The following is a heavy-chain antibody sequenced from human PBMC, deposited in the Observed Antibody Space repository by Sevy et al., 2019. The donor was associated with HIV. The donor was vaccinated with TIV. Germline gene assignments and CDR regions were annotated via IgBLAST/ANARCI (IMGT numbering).Heavy chain of an antibody. CDR1: GFTFSKNW. Sequence: GGSLRLSCLASGFTFSKNWMSWVRQAPGKGLDWVGFIRSKVYGETREYAAAVKGRVTISRDDSKGIAYLQMNSLKTEVTARYFCTRARYYYDSGSYYGMDVWGQGTTVTVSS. V-gene: IGHV3-49*04. J-gene: IGHJ6*02. CDR3: TRARYYYDSGSYYGMDV. CDR2: IRSKVYGETR. D-gene: IGHD3-10*01.